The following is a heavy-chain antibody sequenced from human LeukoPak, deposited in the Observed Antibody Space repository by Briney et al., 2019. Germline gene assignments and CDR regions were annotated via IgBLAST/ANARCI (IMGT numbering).Heavy chain of an antibody. CDR2: IYYSGST. CDR1: GGSISSYY. V-gene: IGHV4-59*12. CDR3: ARESPGVWERHGAFDI. D-gene: IGHD1-26*01. Sequence: SETLSLTCTVSGGSISSYYWSWIRQPPGKGLEWIGYIYYSGSTNYNPSLKSRVTISVDTSKNQFSLKLSSVTAADTAVYYCARESPGVWERHGAFDIWGQGTMVTVSS. J-gene: IGHJ3*02.